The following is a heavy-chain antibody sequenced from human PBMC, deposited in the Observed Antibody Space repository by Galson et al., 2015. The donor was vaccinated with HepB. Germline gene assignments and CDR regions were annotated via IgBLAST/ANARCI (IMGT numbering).Heavy chain of an antibody. V-gene: IGHV2-5*02. CDR3: AHSISGVGSFDY. J-gene: IGHJ4*02. CDR1: GFSVRTAGVG. D-gene: IGHD2-8*01. CDR2: IYWDDDK. Sequence: PALVKPTQTLTLTCAFSGFSVRTAGVGVGWIRQPPGKALEWLALIYWDDDKRYSSSLKSRLAITKDTPKNQVVLMMTNMDPVDTATYYCAHSISGVGSFDYWGQGLLVTVSS.